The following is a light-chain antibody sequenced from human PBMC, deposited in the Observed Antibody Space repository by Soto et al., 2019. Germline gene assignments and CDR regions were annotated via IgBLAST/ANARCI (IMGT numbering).Light chain of an antibody. Sequence: DIVLTQSPATLSLSPGQRATLSCRASQSIGDYLVWYQQRPGQAPRLLIYAASNRATGIPARFSGGGSGTDFTLTISSLEPEDFAVYYCQQRSDWRGLTFGGGTKVEIK. CDR1: QSIGDY. J-gene: IGKJ4*01. V-gene: IGKV3-11*01. CDR3: QQRSDWRGLT. CDR2: AAS.